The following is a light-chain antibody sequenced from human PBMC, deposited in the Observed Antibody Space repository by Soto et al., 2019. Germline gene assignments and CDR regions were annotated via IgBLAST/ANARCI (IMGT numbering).Light chain of an antibody. J-gene: IGKJ2*01. CDR1: QSVNNNY. V-gene: IGKV3-20*01. CDR2: GAS. Sequence: EIMLTQSPGTLALSPGERATLSCRASQSVNNNYLTWYQQKRGQAPRLLIHGASSRATGIPDRFSGSGSGTDFTLTISRLEPEDFAVYYCQQFSGSPAMYTFGQGTKLEIK. CDR3: QQFSGSPAMYT.